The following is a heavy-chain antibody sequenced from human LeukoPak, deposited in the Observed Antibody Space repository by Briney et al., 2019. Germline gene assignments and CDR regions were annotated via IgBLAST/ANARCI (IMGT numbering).Heavy chain of an antibody. Sequence: GGSLRLSCAASGFTFSNYWMQWVRKAPGKGLVWVSHNNSDGSSKNYAHSVKGRFTISIDNAMNSLYLQMNSLSDEDTSVYYCARDEDFAFGILGQGTMVTVSS. D-gene: IGHD3/OR15-3a*01. J-gene: IGHJ3*02. CDR2: NNSDGSSK. CDR1: GFTFSNYW. V-gene: IGHV3-74*01. CDR3: ARDEDFAFGI.